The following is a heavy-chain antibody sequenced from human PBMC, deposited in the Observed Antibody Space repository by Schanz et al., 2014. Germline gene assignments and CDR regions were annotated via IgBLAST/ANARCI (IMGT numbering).Heavy chain of an antibody. D-gene: IGHD3-22*01. V-gene: IGHV3-23*01. CDR3: ASNHFDSNGYSFSTFFYFDY. Sequence: EVQLLESGGGLVQPGRSLRLSCVASGFTFSSYALSWVRQAPGKGLEWVSAISGGGGSTSYADSVKGRFTISRDNSKNTHFLQMNSLSAEDTAVYYCASNHFDSNGYSFSTFFYFDYWGQGTLVTVSS. CDR1: GFTFSSYA. CDR2: ISGGGGST. J-gene: IGHJ4*02.